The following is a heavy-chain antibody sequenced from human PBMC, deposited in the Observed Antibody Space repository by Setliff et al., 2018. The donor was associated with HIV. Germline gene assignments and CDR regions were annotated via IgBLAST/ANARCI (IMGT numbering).Heavy chain of an antibody. CDR2: ISSSNTI. Sequence: GGSLRLSCAASGFTFSSYEMNWVRQAPGKGLEWVSYISSSNTIYYADSVKGRFTISRDNAKNSLYLQMNSLRAEDTAVYYCARSHGGFGEFPTIDYWGQGTLVTVSS. CDR1: GFTFSSYE. V-gene: IGHV3-48*03. J-gene: IGHJ4*02. CDR3: ARSHGGFGEFPTIDY. D-gene: IGHD3-10*01.